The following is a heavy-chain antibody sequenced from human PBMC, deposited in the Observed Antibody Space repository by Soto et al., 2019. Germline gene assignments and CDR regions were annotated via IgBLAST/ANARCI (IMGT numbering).Heavy chain of an antibody. J-gene: IGHJ6*02. CDR1: GGTISSYA. CDR2: IIPIFGTA. CDR3: ASPDTTHYYYYGMDV. D-gene: IGHD5-18*01. V-gene: IGHV1-69*12. Sequence: QVQLVQSGAEVKKPGSSVKVSCKASGGTISSYAISWVRQAPGQGLEWMGGIIPIFGTANYAQKFQGRVTITADESTSTAYMERSSLRSEDTAVYYCASPDTTHYYYYGMDVWGQGTTVTVSS.